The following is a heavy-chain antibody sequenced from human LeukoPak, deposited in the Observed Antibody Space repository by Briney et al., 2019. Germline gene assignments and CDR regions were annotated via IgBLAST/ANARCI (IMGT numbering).Heavy chain of an antibody. CDR2: IKQDGSEK. V-gene: IGHV3-7*02. Sequence: PGGSLRLSCAASGFTFSRFWMSWVRQAPGKGLEWVANIKQDGSEKYYVDSVKGRFTISRDNAKNSLFLQMESLRVEDTGVYFCARGSHYFDFWGQGTPVTVSS. J-gene: IGHJ4*02. CDR1: GFTFSRFW. D-gene: IGHD6-6*01. CDR3: ARGSHYFDF.